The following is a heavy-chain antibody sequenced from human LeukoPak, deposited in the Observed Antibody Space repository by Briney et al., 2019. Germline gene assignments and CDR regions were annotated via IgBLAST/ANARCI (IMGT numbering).Heavy chain of an antibody. J-gene: IGHJ6*04. D-gene: IGHD3-22*01. Sequence: GGSLRLSCAASGFTFSSYEMNWVRQAPGKGLEWVSYISSSGSTIYYADSVKGRFTISRDNSKNTLYLQMNSLRAEDTAVYYCAKSGDDSSQGLDVWGKGTTVTVSS. V-gene: IGHV3-48*03. CDR3: AKSGDDSSQGLDV. CDR2: ISSSGSTI. CDR1: GFTFSSYE.